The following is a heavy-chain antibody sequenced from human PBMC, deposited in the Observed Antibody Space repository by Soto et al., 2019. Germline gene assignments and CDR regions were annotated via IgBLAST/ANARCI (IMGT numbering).Heavy chain of an antibody. Sequence: PSETLSLTCTVSGGSISSYYWSWIRQPPGKGLEWIGYIYYSGSTNYNPSLKSRVTISVDTSKNQFSLKLSSVTAADTAVYYCAGSGYHLVGATYYPAFDIWGQGTMVNVSS. V-gene: IGHV4-59*01. CDR3: AGSGYHLVGATYYPAFDI. J-gene: IGHJ3*02. D-gene: IGHD1-26*01. CDR1: GGSISSYY. CDR2: IYYSGST.